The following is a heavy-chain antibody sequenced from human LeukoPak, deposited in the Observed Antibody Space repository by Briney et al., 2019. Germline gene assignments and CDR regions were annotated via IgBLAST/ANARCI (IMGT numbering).Heavy chain of an antibody. CDR1: GGSISSNDYY. V-gene: IGHV4-39*01. D-gene: IGHD3-9*01. CDR2: IYYSGST. Sequence: PSEALSLTCTVSGGSISSNDYYRGWIRQPPGKGLEWIGSIYYSGSTYFNPSLKSRVTISVDTSKNQFSLKLSSVTAADTTVYYCARQFRNYDILTGYYYGMDVWGQGTTVTVSS. CDR3: ARQFRNYDILTGYYYGMDV. J-gene: IGHJ6*02.